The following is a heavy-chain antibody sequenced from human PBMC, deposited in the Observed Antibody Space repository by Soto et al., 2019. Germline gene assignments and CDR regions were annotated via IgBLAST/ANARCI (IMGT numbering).Heavy chain of an antibody. CDR1: GGSISSGGYS. D-gene: IGHD1-26*01. J-gene: IGHJ4*02. CDR2: IYHSGST. Sequence: QLQLQESGSGLVKPSQTLSLTCAVSGGSISSGGYSWSWIRQPPGKGLEWIGYIYHSGSTYYNPSLKSRVTISVDRSKNQFSLKLSAVTAADTAVYYCARVAVGANHLSLDYWGQGTLVTVSS. CDR3: ARVAVGANHLSLDY. V-gene: IGHV4-30-2*01.